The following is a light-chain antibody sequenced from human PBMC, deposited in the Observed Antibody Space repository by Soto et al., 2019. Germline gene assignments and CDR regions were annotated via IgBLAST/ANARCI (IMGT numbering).Light chain of an antibody. CDR3: SSYTSSSSLWV. Sequence: QSALTQPASVSGSPGQSSTISCTGTSSDVGGYNYVSWYQQHPGKAPKLMIYEVSNRPSGVSNRFSGSKSGNTASLTISGLQAEDEADYYCSSYTSSSSLWVFGGGTQLTVL. CDR2: EVS. J-gene: IGLJ3*02. CDR1: SSDVGGYNY. V-gene: IGLV2-14*01.